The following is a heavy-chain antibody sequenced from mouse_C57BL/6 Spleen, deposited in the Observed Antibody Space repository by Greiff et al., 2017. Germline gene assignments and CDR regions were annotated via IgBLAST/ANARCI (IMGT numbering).Heavy chain of an antibody. V-gene: IGHV1-59*01. CDR3: ARLNYALDY. J-gene: IGHJ4*01. CDR1: GYTFTSYW. CDR2: IDPSDSYT. Sequence: QVQLQQPGAELVRPGTSVKLSCKASGYTFTSYWMHWVKQRPGQGLEWIGVIDPSDSYTNYNQKFKGKATLTVDTSSSTAYMQLSSLTSEDSAVYFYARLNYALDYWGQGTSVTVSS.